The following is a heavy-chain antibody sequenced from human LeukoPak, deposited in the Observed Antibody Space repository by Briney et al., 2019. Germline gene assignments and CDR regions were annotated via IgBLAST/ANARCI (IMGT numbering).Heavy chain of an antibody. CDR3: ARDNPLMYDY. D-gene: IGHD3-16*01. CDR2: IIPILGIA. J-gene: IGHJ4*02. Sequence: SVKVPCKASGGTFSSYAISWVRQAPGQGLEWMGRIIPILGIANYAQKFQGRVTITADKSTSTAYMELSSLRSEDTAVYYCARDNPLMYDYWGQGTLVTVSS. V-gene: IGHV1-69*04. CDR1: GGTFSSYA.